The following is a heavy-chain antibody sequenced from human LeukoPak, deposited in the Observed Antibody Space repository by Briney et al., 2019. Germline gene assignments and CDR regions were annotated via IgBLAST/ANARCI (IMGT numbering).Heavy chain of an antibody. CDR1: GGSISSYY. D-gene: IGHD5-18*01. CDR3: ARGRTRYSYAYDMDV. J-gene: IGHJ6*03. Sequence: SETLSLTCTVSGGSISSYYWSWIRQPAGKGLEWLGRIYTSGSTNYNPSLKSRVTMSVDTSKNQFSLKLSSVTAADTAVYYCARGRTRYSYAYDMDVWGKGTTVTVSS. V-gene: IGHV4-4*07. CDR2: IYTSGST.